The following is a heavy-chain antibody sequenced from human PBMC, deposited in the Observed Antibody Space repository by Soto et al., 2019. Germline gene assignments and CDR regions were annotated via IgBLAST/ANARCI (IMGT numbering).Heavy chain of an antibody. CDR3: ARGDLAASDYGDSRHAFDI. CDR2: IWYDGSNK. J-gene: IGHJ3*02. CDR1: GFTFSSYG. Sequence: GGSLRLSCAASGFTFSSYGMHWVRQAPGKGLEWVAVIWYDGSNKYYADSVKGRFTISRDNSKNTLYLQMNSLRAEDTAVYYCARGDLAASDYGDSRHAFDIWGQGTMVTVSS. D-gene: IGHD4-17*01. V-gene: IGHV3-33*01.